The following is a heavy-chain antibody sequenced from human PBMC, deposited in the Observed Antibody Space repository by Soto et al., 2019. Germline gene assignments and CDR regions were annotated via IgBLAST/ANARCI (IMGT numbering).Heavy chain of an antibody. CDR3: ARDSPPSDY. CDR2: INAGNGNR. V-gene: IGHV1-3*01. CDR1: GYTFTSYA. Sequence: ASVKVSCKASGYTFTSYAMHWVRQAPGQRLEWMGWINAGNGNRKYSQKFQGRVTITRDTSASTAYMELSSLRSEDTAVYYRARDSPPSDYWGQGTLVTVSS. J-gene: IGHJ4*02.